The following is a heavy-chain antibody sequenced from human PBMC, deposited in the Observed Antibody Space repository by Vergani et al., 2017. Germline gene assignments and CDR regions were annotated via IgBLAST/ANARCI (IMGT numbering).Heavy chain of an antibody. CDR2: INAGNGNT. D-gene: IGHD3-22*01. V-gene: IGHV1-3*01. J-gene: IGHJ4*02. CDR3: ARRARPEDYYDSSGYYRIFDY. Sequence: QVQLVQSGAEVKKPGASVKGSCKASGYTFTSYAMHWVRQAPGQRLEWMGWINAGNGNTKYSQKFQGRVTITRDTSASTAYMELSSLRSEDTAVYYCARRARPEDYYDSSGYYRIFDYWGQGTLVTVSS. CDR1: GYTFTSYA.